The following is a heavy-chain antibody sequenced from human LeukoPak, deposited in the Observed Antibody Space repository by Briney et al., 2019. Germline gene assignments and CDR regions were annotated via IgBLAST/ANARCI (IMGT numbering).Heavy chain of an antibody. D-gene: IGHD2-15*01. CDR3: AREDYCSGGSCYSGYFQH. CDR1: GGSISSYY. J-gene: IGHJ1*01. CDR2: IYYSGTT. V-gene: IGHV4-59*01. Sequence: SETLSLTCTVSGGSISSYYWSWIRRPPGKGLEWIGYIYYSGTTNYNPSLKSRVTISVDTSKNQFSLKLGSVTAADTAVYYCAREDYCSGGSCYSGYFQHWGQGTLVTVSS.